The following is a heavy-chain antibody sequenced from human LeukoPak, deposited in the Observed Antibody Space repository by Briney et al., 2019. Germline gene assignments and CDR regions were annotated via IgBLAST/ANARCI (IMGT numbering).Heavy chain of an antibody. CDR2: INHSGST. J-gene: IGHJ6*03. CDR1: GGSFSGYY. V-gene: IGHV4-34*01. Sequence: SSETLSLTCAVYGGSFSGYYWSWIRQPPGKGLEWIGEINHSGSTNYNPSLKSRVTISVDTSKNQFSLKLSSVTAADTAVYYCARLKGQSYYYMDVWGKGTTVTVSS. CDR3: ARLKGQSYYYMDV.